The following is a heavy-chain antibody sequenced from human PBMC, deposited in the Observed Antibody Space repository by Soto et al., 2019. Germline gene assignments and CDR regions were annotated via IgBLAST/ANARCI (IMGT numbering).Heavy chain of an antibody. CDR3: ARDLRAAADIPHFDY. Sequence: ASVNVSCKASGYTFTSYGISWVRQAPGQGLEWMGWISAYNGNTNYAQKLQGRVTMTTDTSTSTAYMELRSLRSDDTAVYYCARDLRAAADIPHFDYWGQGTLVTVSS. CDR1: GYTFTSYG. D-gene: IGHD6-13*01. J-gene: IGHJ4*02. CDR2: ISAYNGNT. V-gene: IGHV1-18*01.